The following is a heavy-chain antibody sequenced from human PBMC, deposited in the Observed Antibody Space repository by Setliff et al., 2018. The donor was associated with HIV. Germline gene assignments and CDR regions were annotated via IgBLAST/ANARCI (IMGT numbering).Heavy chain of an antibody. J-gene: IGHJ4*02. CDR1: GYTFTGYY. D-gene: IGHD3-22*01. Sequence: ASVKVSCKASGYTFTGYYMHWVRQAPGQGLEWMGWINPNNGGTHYAQKFQGRVTMTRDTSISTAYMELRRLRSDDTAVYYCARDYYDSSGYIFFPGLPDYWGQGTLVTVSS. CDR2: INPNNGGT. V-gene: IGHV1-2*02. CDR3: ARDYYDSSGYIFFPGLPDY.